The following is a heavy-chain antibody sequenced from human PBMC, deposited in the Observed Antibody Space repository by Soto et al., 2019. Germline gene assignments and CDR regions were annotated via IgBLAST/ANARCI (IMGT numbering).Heavy chain of an antibody. CDR1: GYSFTSYW. D-gene: IGHD2-2*01. Sequence: GASPKISCKRRGYSFTSYWIRWVRHMPGKGLEWMGRIDPSDSYTNYSPSFQGHVTISADKSISTAYLQWSSLKASDTAMYYCARHRDGVPAAMGYWGQGTLVTVSS. CDR3: ARHRDGVPAAMGY. CDR2: IDPSDSYT. J-gene: IGHJ4*02. V-gene: IGHV5-10-1*01.